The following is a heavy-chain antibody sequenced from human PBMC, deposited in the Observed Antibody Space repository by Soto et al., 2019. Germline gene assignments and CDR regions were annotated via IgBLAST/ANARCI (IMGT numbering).Heavy chain of an antibody. D-gene: IGHD6-13*01. V-gene: IGHV3-11*01. CDR1: GFTFSDYY. CDR2: ISSSGSTI. Sequence: LRLSCAASGFTFSDYYMSWIRQAPGKGLEWVSYISSSGSTIYYADSVKGRFTISRDNAKNSLYLQMNSLRAEDTAVYYCARGPGSGYSSSWYRGENAFDIWGQGTMVTVSS. J-gene: IGHJ3*02. CDR3: ARGPGSGYSSSWYRGENAFDI.